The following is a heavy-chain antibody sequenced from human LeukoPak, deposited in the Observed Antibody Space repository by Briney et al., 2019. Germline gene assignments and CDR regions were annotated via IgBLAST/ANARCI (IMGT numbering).Heavy chain of an antibody. Sequence: KPSETLSLTCAVYGGSFSGYYWGWIRQPPGKGLEWIASIRYSGNTFYNPSFKSRVTISVDTSNNQLSLRLSSVTAADAAVYYCARLRDGRWLLEYWGQGTLVTVSS. CDR1: GGSFSGYY. J-gene: IGHJ4*02. D-gene: IGHD4-23*01. V-gene: IGHV4-34*01. CDR2: IRYSGNT. CDR3: ARLRDGRWLLEY.